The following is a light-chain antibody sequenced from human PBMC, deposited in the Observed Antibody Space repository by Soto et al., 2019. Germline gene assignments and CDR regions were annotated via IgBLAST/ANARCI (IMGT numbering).Light chain of an antibody. CDR2: RNS. V-gene: IGLV1-47*01. J-gene: IGLJ1*01. CDR1: RSNIGSTY. Sequence: QSVLTQPPSASETPGQRVTISCSGSRSNIGSTYVYWFQQLSGTAPKLLIYRNSQRPSGVPDRLSGSKSGTSASLAISGLRSEDEADYYCAAWDDSLKTYVFGTGTKLTVL. CDR3: AAWDDSLKTYV.